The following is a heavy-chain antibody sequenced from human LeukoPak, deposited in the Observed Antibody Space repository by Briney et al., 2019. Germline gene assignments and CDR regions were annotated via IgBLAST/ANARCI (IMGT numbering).Heavy chain of an antibody. J-gene: IGHJ4*02. CDR3: ARHTRITMVRGASPFEY. D-gene: IGHD3-10*01. CDR2: IYYSGST. CDR1: GGSISSSSYY. Sequence: SETLSLTCTVSGGSISSSSYYWGWIRQPPGKGLEWIGSIYYSGSTNYNPSLRSRVTISVDTSKNQFSLKLSSVTAADTAVYYCARHTRITMVRGASPFEYWGQGTLVTVSS. V-gene: IGHV4-39*01.